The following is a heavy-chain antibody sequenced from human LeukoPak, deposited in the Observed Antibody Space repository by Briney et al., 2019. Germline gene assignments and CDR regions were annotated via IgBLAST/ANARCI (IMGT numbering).Heavy chain of an antibody. CDR3: AKPPTPLFYYYGMDV. D-gene: IGHD2-15*01. J-gene: IGHJ6*02. V-gene: IGHV3-23*01. Sequence: PGGSLRLSCAASGFTFSSYAMSWVRQAPGKWLEWVTAISGSGGSTYYADSVKGRFTISRDNSKNTLYLQMNSLRAEDTAVYYCAKPPTPLFYYYGMDVWGQGTTVTVSS. CDR2: ISGSGGST. CDR1: GFTFSSYA.